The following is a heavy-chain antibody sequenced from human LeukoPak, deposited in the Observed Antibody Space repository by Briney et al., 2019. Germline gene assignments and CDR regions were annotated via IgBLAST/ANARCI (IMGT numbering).Heavy chain of an antibody. V-gene: IGHV1-69*04. CDR3: ASARTIGYCSGGSCYPDY. D-gene: IGHD2-15*01. CDR1: GGTFSSYA. J-gene: IGHJ4*02. Sequence: SVKVPCKASGGTFSSYAISWVRQAPGQGLEWMGRIIPILGIANYAQKFQGRVTITADKSTSTAYMELSSLRSEDTAVYYCASARTIGYCSGGSCYPDYWGQGTLVTVSS. CDR2: IIPILGIA.